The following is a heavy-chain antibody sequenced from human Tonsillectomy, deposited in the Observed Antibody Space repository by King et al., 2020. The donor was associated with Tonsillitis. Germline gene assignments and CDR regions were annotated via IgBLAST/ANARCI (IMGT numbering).Heavy chain of an antibody. CDR2: ISYDGSNK. CDR1: GFTFSSYG. Sequence: VQLVESGGGVVQPGRSLRLSCAASGFTFSSYGMHWVRQAPGKGLEWVAVISYDGSNKYYADSVKGRFTISRDNSKNTLYLQMNSLRAEDTAVYYCAKDDKLGPLDYWGQGTLVTVSS. D-gene: IGHD6-13*01. CDR3: AKDDKLGPLDY. V-gene: IGHV3-30*18. J-gene: IGHJ4*02.